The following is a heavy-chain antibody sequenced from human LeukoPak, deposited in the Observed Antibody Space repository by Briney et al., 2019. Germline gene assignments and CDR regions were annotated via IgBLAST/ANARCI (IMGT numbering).Heavy chain of an antibody. CDR3: ARDVGITIFGVVISPDAFDI. CDR2: IYTSGST. J-gene: IGHJ3*02. CDR1: GGSISSYY. Sequence: PSETLSLTCTVSGGSISSYYWSWIRQPAGKGLEWIGRIYTSGSTNYNPSLKSRVTMSVDTSKNQFSLKLSSVTAADTAVYYCARDVGITIFGVVISPDAFDIWGQGTMVTVSS. D-gene: IGHD3-3*01. V-gene: IGHV4-4*07.